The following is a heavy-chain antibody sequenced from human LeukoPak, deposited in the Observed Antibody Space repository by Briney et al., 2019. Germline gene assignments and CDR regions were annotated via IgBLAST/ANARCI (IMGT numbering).Heavy chain of an antibody. D-gene: IGHD3-22*01. Sequence: GRSLRLSCAASGFTFDDYAMHWVRQAPGKGLEWVSGISWNSGSIGYADSVKGRFTNSRDSAKNSLYLQMNSLRAEDTALYYCAKGRGSYESSLFDPWGQGTLVTVSS. CDR2: ISWNSGSI. V-gene: IGHV3-9*01. CDR1: GFTFDDYA. J-gene: IGHJ5*02. CDR3: AKGRGSYESSLFDP.